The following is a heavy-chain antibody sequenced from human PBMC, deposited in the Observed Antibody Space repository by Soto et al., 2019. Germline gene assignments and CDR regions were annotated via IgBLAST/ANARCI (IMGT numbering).Heavy chain of an antibody. V-gene: IGHV4-31*03. CDR3: ARGNYYDILTGYYTRPNNWFDP. CDR1: GGSISSGGYY. D-gene: IGHD3-9*01. CDR2: IYYSGST. Sequence: SETLSLTCTVSGGSISSGGYYWSWIRQHPGKGLEWIGYIYYSGSTYYNPSLKSRVTISVDTSKNQFSLKLSSVTAADTAVYYCARGNYYDILTGYYTRPNNWFDPWGQGTLVTVSS. J-gene: IGHJ5*02.